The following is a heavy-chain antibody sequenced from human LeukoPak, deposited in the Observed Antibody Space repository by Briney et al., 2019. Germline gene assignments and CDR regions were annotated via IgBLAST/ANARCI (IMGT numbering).Heavy chain of an antibody. Sequence: GGSLRLSCAASGFTLSSYAMHWVSQAQGKGIEWVAVISYDGSNKYYADSVKGRFTIYRDNSKNTLYLQMNSLRAEDTAVYYCARTKAAHYDFWSGYGIDYWGQGTLVTVSS. CDR1: GFTLSSYA. CDR2: ISYDGSNK. D-gene: IGHD3-3*01. J-gene: IGHJ4*02. CDR3: ARTKAAHYDFWSGYGIDY. V-gene: IGHV3-30*01.